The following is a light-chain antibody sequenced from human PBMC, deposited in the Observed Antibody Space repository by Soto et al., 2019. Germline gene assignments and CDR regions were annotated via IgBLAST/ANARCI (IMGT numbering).Light chain of an antibody. CDR1: SSDVGGYNY. CDR2: EVS. CDR3: SSYTSSSIAYV. Sequence: QSALTQPASVSGSPGQSITISCTGTSSDVGGYNYVSWYQQHPGKAPKHMIYEVSNRPSGVSNRFSGSKSGNTASLTISGLQAEDEDDYYCSSYTSSSIAYVFGTGTKLTVL. V-gene: IGLV2-14*01. J-gene: IGLJ1*01.